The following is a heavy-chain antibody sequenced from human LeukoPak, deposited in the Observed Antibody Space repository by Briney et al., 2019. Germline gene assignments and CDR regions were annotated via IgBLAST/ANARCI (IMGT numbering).Heavy chain of an antibody. Sequence: SSETLSLTCTVSGGSISSYYWSWIRQPAGKGLEWIGRIYTSGSTNYNPSLKSRVTMSVDTSKNQFSLKLSSVTAADTAVYYCARETTLITILPHWFDPWGQGTLVTVSS. CDR3: ARETTLITILPHWFDP. CDR2: IYTSGST. J-gene: IGHJ5*02. CDR1: GGSISSYY. D-gene: IGHD3-3*01. V-gene: IGHV4-4*07.